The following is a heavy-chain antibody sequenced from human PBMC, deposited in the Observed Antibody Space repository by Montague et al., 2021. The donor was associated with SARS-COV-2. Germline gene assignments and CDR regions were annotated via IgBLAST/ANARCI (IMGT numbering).Heavy chain of an antibody. Sequence: SETLSLTCTVSGGSISSSTYYWGWIRQPPGKGLEWIGSIYYSGSTYYNPSLRSRVTISVDTSKDQFSLKLSSVTAADTAVYYCARHGWGWLRLLRPFDYWGQGTL. J-gene: IGHJ4*02. CDR3: ARHGWGWLRLLRPFDY. CDR1: GGSISSSTYY. D-gene: IGHD5-12*01. CDR2: IYYSGST. V-gene: IGHV4-39*01.